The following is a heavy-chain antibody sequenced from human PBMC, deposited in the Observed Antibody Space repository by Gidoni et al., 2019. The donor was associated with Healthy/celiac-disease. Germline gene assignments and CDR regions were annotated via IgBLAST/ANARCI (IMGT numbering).Heavy chain of an antibody. CDR3: AREGMIVVRGYFDY. CDR2: INHSGST. Sequence: QVQLQQWGAGLLKPSETLSLTCAVYGGSFSGYYWSWIRQPPGKGLEWIGEINHSGSTNYNPSLKSRVTISVDTSKNQFSLKLSSVTAADTAVYYCAREGMIVVRGYFDYWGQGTLVTVSS. J-gene: IGHJ4*02. D-gene: IGHD3-22*01. CDR1: GGSFSGYY. V-gene: IGHV4-34*01.